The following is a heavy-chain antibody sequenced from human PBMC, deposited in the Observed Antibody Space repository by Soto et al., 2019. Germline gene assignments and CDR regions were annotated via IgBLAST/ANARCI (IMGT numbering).Heavy chain of an antibody. CDR1: GYSFTSYW. D-gene: IGHD3-3*01. V-gene: IGHV5-10-1*01. Sequence: GESLKISCKGSGYSFTSYWISWVRQMPGKGLEWMGRIDPSDSYTNYSPSFQGHVTISADKSISTAYLQWSSLKASDTAMYYCAIGDYDFWSGSRNYYYYYSMDVWGQGTTVTVSS. CDR3: AIGDYDFWSGSRNYYYYYSMDV. CDR2: IDPSDSYT. J-gene: IGHJ6*02.